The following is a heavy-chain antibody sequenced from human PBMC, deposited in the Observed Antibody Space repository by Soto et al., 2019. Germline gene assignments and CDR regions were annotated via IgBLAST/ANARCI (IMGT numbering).Heavy chain of an antibody. CDR1: GGSISSGDYY. J-gene: IGHJ4*02. CDR2: IYYSGST. V-gene: IGHV4-30-4*01. Sequence: QVQLQESGPGLVKPSQTLSLTCTVSGGSISSGDYYWSWIRQPPGQGLEWIGYIYYSGSTYYNPSLKSRVTISVYTSKNQFSLKLSSVTAADTAVYYCARESYGGNSGSYFDYWGQGTLVTVSS. D-gene: IGHD4-17*01. CDR3: ARESYGGNSGSYFDY.